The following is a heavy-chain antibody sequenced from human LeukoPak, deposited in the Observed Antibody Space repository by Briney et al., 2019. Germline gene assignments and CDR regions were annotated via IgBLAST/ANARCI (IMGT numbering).Heavy chain of an antibody. CDR3: ARGWARSEGPPNWGKYAFDI. V-gene: IGHV1-46*01. CDR1: GYTFTSYY. D-gene: IGHD7-27*01. Sequence: ASVKVSCKASGYTFTSYYMHWVGQAPGQGLEWMGIINPSGGSTSYAQKFQGRVTMTRDTSTSTVYMELSRLRSEDTAVYYCARGWARSEGPPNWGKYAFDIWGQGTMVTVSS. CDR2: INPSGGST. J-gene: IGHJ3*02.